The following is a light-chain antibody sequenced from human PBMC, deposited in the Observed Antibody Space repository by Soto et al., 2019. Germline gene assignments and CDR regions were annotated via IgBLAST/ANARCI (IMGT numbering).Light chain of an antibody. CDR2: TNN. CDR3: AAWDDSLNGFVA. V-gene: IGLV1-44*01. Sequence: QSVLTQPPSVSGTPGQRVTISCSGSSSNIGSKAVTWYQQLPGTAPKLLIHTNNQRPSGVPDRFSGSKSGTSASLAISGLQSEDEADYHCAAWDDSLNGFVAFGGGIKLTVL. J-gene: IGLJ2*01. CDR1: SSNIGSKA.